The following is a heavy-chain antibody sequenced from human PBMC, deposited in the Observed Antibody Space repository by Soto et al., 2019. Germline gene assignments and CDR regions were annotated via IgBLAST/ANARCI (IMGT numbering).Heavy chain of an antibody. J-gene: IGHJ4*02. Sequence: PGESLKISCKGSGYSFTSYWIGWVRQMPGKGLEWMWIIYPCDSNTRYSPSFQGQVTISADKSISTAYLQWSSLKASDTAMYYCARLYGSNTRSYPDRYRGQGTLVTLSS. CDR3: ARLYGSNTRSYPDRY. D-gene: IGHD1-26*01. V-gene: IGHV5-51*01. CDR1: GYSFTSYW. CDR2: IYPCDSNT.